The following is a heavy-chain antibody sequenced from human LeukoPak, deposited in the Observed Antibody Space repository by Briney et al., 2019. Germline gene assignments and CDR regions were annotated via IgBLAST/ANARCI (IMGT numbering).Heavy chain of an antibody. V-gene: IGHV4-30-2*01. J-gene: IGHJ5*02. D-gene: IGHD3-10*01. Sequence: SETLSLTCAVSGGSISSGGYSWSWIRQPPGKGLEWIGEINHSGSTNYNPSLKSRVTISVDTSKNQFSLKLSSVTAADTAVYYCARRLVLLWFGESFPWRNWFDPWGQGTLVTVSS. CDR2: INHSGST. CDR3: ARRLVLLWFGESFPWRNWFDP. CDR1: GGSISSGGYS.